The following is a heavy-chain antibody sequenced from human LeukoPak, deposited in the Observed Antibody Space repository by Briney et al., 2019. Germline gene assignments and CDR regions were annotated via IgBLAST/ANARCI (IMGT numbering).Heavy chain of an antibody. CDR2: IRYDGSNK. CDR1: GFTFSSYG. Sequence: GGSLRLSCAASGFTFSSYGMHWVRQAPGKGLEWVAFIRYDGSNKYYADSVKGRFTISRDNSKNTLYLQMNSLRAEDTAVYYCSRPGYCSGDTCYVAFDIWGQGIMVTVSS. CDR3: SRPGYCSGDTCYVAFDI. J-gene: IGHJ3*02. D-gene: IGHD2-15*01. V-gene: IGHV3-30*02.